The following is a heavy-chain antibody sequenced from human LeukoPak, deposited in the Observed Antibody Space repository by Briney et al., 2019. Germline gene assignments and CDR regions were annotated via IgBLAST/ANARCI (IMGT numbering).Heavy chain of an antibody. CDR1: GYTFTCYY. CDR2: INPNSGGT. Sequence: ASVKVSCKASGYTFTCYYMHWERQAPGQGLEWMGWINPNSGGTNYAQKFQGRVTMTRDTSISTAYMELSRLRSDDTAVYYCALVVPAAIYMDVWGKGTTVTVSS. V-gene: IGHV1-2*02. J-gene: IGHJ6*03. CDR3: ALVVPAAIYMDV. D-gene: IGHD2-2*02.